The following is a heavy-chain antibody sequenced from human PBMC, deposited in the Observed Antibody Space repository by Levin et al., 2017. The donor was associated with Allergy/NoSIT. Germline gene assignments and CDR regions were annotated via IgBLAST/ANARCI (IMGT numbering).Heavy chain of an antibody. CDR3: ALGALICGTANYGVDV. CDR1: GGTFNNKA. V-gene: IGHV1-69*13. J-gene: IGHJ6*02. Sequence: VASVKVSCKASGGTFNNKAISWVRQAPGQGLEWMGGTIPLYSRTTTTAKFQGRLTIVADDFTNTAYMELDSLTSEDTAVYFWALGALICGTANYGVDVWGPGTTVIVYS. D-gene: IGHD7-27*01. CDR2: TIPLYSRT.